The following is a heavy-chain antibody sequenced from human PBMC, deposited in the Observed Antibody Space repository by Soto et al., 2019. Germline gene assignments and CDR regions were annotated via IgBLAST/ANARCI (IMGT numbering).Heavy chain of an antibody. CDR1: GFTFGSYS. CDR2: ISGSGRST. Sequence: PGGSLRLSCAASGFTFGSYSMNWVRQVPGKGLEWVSAISGSGRSTYYADSVKGRFTISRDRSNYTVSLLLNSLRVEDTAIYYFAGQRSPGGWFDPWGQGTLVTVSS. D-gene: IGHD3-10*01. J-gene: IGHJ5*02. CDR3: AGQRSPGGWFDP. V-gene: IGHV3-23*01.